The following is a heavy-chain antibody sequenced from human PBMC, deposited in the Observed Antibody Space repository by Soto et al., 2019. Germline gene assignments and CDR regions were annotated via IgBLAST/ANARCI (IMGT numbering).Heavy chain of an antibody. J-gene: IGHJ4*02. Sequence: LETLSLTCTVSVGSVSSGSYYWSCIRQPPGKGLEWIGYIYYSGSTNYNPSLKSRVTISVDTSKNQFSLKLSSVTAADTAVYYCAISRGRGHSYGSFDFDYRGQGTLVTVSS. CDR1: VGSVSSGSYY. D-gene: IGHD5-18*01. V-gene: IGHV4-61*01. CDR3: AISRGRGHSYGSFDFDY. CDR2: IYYSGST.